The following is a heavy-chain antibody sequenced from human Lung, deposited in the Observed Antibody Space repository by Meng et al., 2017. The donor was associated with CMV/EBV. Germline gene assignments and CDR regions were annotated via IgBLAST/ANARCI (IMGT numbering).Heavy chain of an antibody. V-gene: IGHV4-34*01. J-gene: IGHJ4*02. Sequence: SXTLSLXCAVYGGSFSGYYWSWIRQPPGKGLEWIGEINHSGSINYNPSLKSRVTISVDTSKDQFSLKLNSVTAADTAVYYCARAPIINDFWSGQVSNYFDNXGQGXLVTVSS. CDR3: ARAPIINDFWSGQVSNYFDN. D-gene: IGHD3-3*01. CDR1: GGSFSGYY. CDR2: INHSGSI.